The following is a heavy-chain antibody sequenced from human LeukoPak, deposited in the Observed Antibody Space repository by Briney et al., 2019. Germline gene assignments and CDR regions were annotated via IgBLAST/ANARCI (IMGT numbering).Heavy chain of an antibody. Sequence: SETLSLTCTVSGDSISSSNYYWGWIRQPPGKGMEWIGSIFFSGTAYYNPSLKSRVTISVDTSKNQFPLKLSSVTAADTALYYCARSQFGYSYGSFSYWGRGTLVTVSS. V-gene: IGHV4-39*01. CDR2: IFFSGTA. D-gene: IGHD5-18*01. CDR1: GDSISSSNYY. J-gene: IGHJ4*02. CDR3: ARSQFGYSYGSFSY.